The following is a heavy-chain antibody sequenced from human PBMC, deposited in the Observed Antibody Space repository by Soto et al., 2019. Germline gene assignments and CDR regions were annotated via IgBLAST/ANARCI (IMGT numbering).Heavy chain of an antibody. CDR1: GFTFSSYA. D-gene: IGHD6-13*01. J-gene: IGHJ4*02. CDR2: ISGSGGST. Sequence: GGLRLSCAASGFTFSSYAMSWVRQAPGKGLEWVSAISGSGGSTYYADSVKGRFTISRDNSKNTLYLQMNSLRAEDTAVYYCAKDSPFLSWSGTSSFDYWGQGTLVTVSS. CDR3: AKDSPFLSWSGTSSFDY. V-gene: IGHV3-23*01.